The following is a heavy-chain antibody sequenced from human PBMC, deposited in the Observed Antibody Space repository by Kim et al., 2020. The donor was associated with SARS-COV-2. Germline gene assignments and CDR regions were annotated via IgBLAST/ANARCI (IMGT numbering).Heavy chain of an antibody. V-gene: IGHV3-9*01. Sequence: GGSLRLSCAASGFTFGDYAMHWVRQAPGKGLEWVSGISWNSGSIGYADSVKGRFTISRDNAKNSLYLQMNSLRAEDTALYYCAKDMLGYGDAQRSHAFDIWGQGTMVTVSS. D-gene: IGHD4-17*01. CDR1: GFTFGDYA. J-gene: IGHJ3*02. CDR3: AKDMLGYGDAQRSHAFDI. CDR2: ISWNSGSI.